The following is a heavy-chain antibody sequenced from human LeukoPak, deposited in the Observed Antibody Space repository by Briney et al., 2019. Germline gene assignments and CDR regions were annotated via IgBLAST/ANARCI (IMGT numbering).Heavy chain of an antibody. V-gene: IGHV4-38-2*02. Sequence: SGTLSLTCTVSGYSISSGYYWGWIRQPPGKGLEWIGSIYHSGTTYYNPSLKSRVTISVDTSKNQFSLKLSSVIAADTAVYYCAREVSWGQGTLVTVSS. CDR3: AREVS. J-gene: IGHJ5*02. CDR2: IYHSGTT. CDR1: GYSISSGYY. D-gene: IGHD5/OR15-5a*01.